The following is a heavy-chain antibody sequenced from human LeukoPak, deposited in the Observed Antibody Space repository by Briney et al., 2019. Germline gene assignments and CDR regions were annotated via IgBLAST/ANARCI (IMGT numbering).Heavy chain of an antibody. CDR2: IYSGGST. CDR1: GFTVSSNY. D-gene: IGHD3-10*01. Sequence: GGSLRLSCAASGFTVSSNYMSWVRQAPGKGLEWVSVIYSGGSTYYADSVKGRFTISRDNSKDTLYLQMNSLRAEDTAVYYCARGPYGSGSYYNLDYWGQGTLVTVSS. V-gene: IGHV3-66*01. J-gene: IGHJ4*02. CDR3: ARGPYGSGSYYNLDY.